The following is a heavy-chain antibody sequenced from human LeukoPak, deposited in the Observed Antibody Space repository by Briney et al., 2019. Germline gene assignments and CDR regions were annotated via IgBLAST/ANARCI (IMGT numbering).Heavy chain of an antibody. D-gene: IGHD2-15*01. J-gene: IGHJ6*03. V-gene: IGHV4-39*07. Sequence: SETLSLTCTVSGGSISSSSYYWGWIRQPPGKGLEWIGSIYYSGSTYYNPSLKSRVTISVDTSKNQFSLKLSSVTAADTAVYYCARETWSGYYYYMDVWGKGTTVTVSS. CDR1: GGSISSSSYY. CDR2: IYYSGST. CDR3: ARETWSGYYYYMDV.